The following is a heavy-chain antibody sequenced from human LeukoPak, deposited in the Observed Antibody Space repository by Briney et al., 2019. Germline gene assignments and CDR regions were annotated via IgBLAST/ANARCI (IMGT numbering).Heavy chain of an antibody. D-gene: IGHD5-12*01. J-gene: IGHJ4*02. CDR3: AKFSGYELEGIKIDY. CDR2: ISGSGDTT. V-gene: IGHV3-23*01. CDR1: GFTFSSYS. Sequence: GGSLRLSCTASGFTFSSYSMSWVRQGPGTGLEWVSAISGSGDTTFYADSVKGRFTISRDNSKKTLYLQVNSLRAEDTAVYCCAKFSGYELEGIKIDYWGQGTLVTVSS.